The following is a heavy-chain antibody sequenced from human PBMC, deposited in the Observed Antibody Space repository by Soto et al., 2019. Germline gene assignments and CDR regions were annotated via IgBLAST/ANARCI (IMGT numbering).Heavy chain of an antibody. CDR2: IMPIFGSA. Sequence: SVKVSCKASGGTFSTNTISWVRQAPGQGLEWMGGIMPIFGSANYAQKFQGRVTITADEYTRTVYMELSRLRSEDTAVYYCARQFDSDTSGYYYAYWGQGTLVTVSS. V-gene: IGHV1-69*13. CDR1: GGTFSTNT. J-gene: IGHJ4*02. CDR3: ARQFDSDTSGYYYAY. D-gene: IGHD3-22*01.